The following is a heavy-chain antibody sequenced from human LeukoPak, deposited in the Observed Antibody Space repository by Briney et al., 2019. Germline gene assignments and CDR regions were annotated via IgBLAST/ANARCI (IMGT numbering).Heavy chain of an antibody. V-gene: IGHV4-39*01. CDR2: ISSGGSA. CDR3: ARRPYDGSGYYYVDY. J-gene: IGHJ4*02. CDR1: GGSISSSGYY. D-gene: IGHD3-22*01. Sequence: PSETLSLTCTVSGGSISSSGYYWGWIRQPPGKGLEWIGSISSGGSAHYIPSLKSRVTISVDTSKNQFSLKLSSVTAADTAVYYCARRPYDGSGYYYVDYWGQGTLVTVSS.